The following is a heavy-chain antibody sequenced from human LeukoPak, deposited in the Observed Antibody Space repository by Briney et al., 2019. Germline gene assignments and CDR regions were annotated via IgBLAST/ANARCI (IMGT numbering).Heavy chain of an antibody. D-gene: IGHD2-21*02. J-gene: IGHJ4*02. CDR3: ARVHKTDPPFDH. CDR1: GFNLDDYA. Sequence: GGSLRLSCAASGFNLDDYAMHWVRQAPGKGLDWVAVISYDGVNKYYADSVKGRFTVTRDNSKNTLYLQMNSLRAEDTALYYCARVHKTDPPFDHWGQGTLVTVSS. CDR2: ISYDGVNK. V-gene: IGHV3-30*04.